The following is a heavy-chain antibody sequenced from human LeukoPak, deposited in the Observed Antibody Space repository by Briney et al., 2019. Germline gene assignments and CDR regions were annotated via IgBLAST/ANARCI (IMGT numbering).Heavy chain of an antibody. V-gene: IGHV4-4*02. CDR3: ARVSRCSSSWSFDY. J-gene: IGHJ4*02. Sequence: SETLSLTCAVSGGSISSSNWWSWVRQPPGKGLEWIGEIYHSGSTNYNPSLKSRVTISVDKSKNQFSLKLSSVTAADTAVYYCARVSRCSSSWSFDYWGQGTLVTVSS. D-gene: IGHD6-13*01. CDR2: IYHSGST. CDR1: GGSISSSNW.